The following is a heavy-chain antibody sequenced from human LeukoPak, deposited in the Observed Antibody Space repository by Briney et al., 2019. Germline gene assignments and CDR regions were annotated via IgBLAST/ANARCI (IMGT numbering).Heavy chain of an antibody. D-gene: IGHD3-3*01. CDR3: AREHPLEWLLQDY. J-gene: IGHJ4*02. Sequence: GGSLRLSCAASGFTFSSYWMSWVRQAPGKGLEWVANIKQDGSEKYYVDSVKGRFTISRDNAKNSLYLQMNSLRAEDTAVYYCAREHPLEWLLQDYWGQGTLVTVSS. CDR2: IKQDGSEK. CDR1: GFTFSSYW. V-gene: IGHV3-7*01.